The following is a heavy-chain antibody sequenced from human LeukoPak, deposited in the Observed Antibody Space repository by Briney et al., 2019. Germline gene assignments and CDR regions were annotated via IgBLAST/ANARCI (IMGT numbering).Heavy chain of an antibody. CDR1: GGSISRGNYY. CDR3: ARGGEYCSSASCPYWYFDL. D-gene: IGHD2-2*01. V-gene: IGHV4-31*03. Sequence: SETLSLTCTVSGGSISRGNYYWNWIRQNPGKGLEWIGYIYYSGGTDYNPSLKSRITTSVDTSKNQFSLKLSSVTAADTAVYYCARGGEYCSSASCPYWYFDLWGRGTLVTVSS. CDR2: IYYSGGT. J-gene: IGHJ2*01.